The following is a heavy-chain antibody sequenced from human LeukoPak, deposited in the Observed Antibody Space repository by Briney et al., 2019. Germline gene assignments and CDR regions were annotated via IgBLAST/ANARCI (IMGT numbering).Heavy chain of an antibody. J-gene: IGHJ4*02. CDR3: ARARNGTLKY. CDR1: GFTLSHYA. V-gene: IGHV3-30*01. CDR2: ISYDGSHQ. Sequence: GGSLRLSCAASGFTLSHYAMHGVRQAPGKGLEWVAVISYDGSHQYSADSVKGRLTISRDNSRHTLFLQMNSLRPEDTAVYYCARARNGTLKYWGQGTLVTVST. D-gene: IGHD1-26*01.